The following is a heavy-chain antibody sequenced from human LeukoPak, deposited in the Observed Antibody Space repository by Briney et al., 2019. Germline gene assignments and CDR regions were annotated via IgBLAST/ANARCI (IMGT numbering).Heavy chain of an antibody. D-gene: IGHD6-6*01. Sequence: QSGGSLRLSCAASGFTFSTYEMNWVRQAPGKGLEWVSYISRSGRTIYYADSVNGRFTISRDNAKNSLFLQMNSLRAEDTAVYYCARDSSGPWFDPWGQGTLVTVSS. V-gene: IGHV3-48*03. CDR3: ARDSSGPWFDP. CDR2: ISRSGRTI. J-gene: IGHJ5*02. CDR1: GFTFSTYE.